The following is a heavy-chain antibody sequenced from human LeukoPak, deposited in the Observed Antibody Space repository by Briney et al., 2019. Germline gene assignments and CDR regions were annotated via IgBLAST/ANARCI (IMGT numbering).Heavy chain of an antibody. CDR3: AREKGWGHCDSSGYADY. CDR2: ISSSSSYI. CDR1: GFTFSSYS. J-gene: IGHJ4*02. D-gene: IGHD3-22*01. V-gene: IGHV3-21*01. Sequence: GGSLRLSCAASGFTFSSYSMNWVRQAPGKGLEWVSSISSSSSYIYYADSVKGRFTISRDNAKNSLYLQMNSLRAEDTAVYYCAREKGWGHCDSSGYADYWGQGTLVTVSS.